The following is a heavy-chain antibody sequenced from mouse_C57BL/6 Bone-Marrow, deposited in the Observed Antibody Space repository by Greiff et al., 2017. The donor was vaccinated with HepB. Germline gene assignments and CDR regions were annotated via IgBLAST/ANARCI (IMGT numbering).Heavy chain of an antibody. V-gene: IGHV14-4*01. J-gene: IGHJ2*01. CDR3: TRRDSSGYYFDY. CDR1: GFNIKDDY. CDR2: IDPENGDT. D-gene: IGHD3-2*02. Sequence: VQLQQSGAELVRPGASVKLSCTASGFNIKDDYMHWVKQRPEQGLEWIGWIDPENGDTEYASKFQGKATITADTSSNTASLQLSSLTSEDTAVYYCTRRDSSGYYFDYWGQGTTLTVSS.